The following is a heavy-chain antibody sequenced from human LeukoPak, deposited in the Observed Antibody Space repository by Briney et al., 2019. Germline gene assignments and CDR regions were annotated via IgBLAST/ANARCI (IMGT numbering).Heavy chain of an antibody. CDR1: GGSFSGYY. D-gene: IGHD2-2*01. Sequence: KSSETLSLTCAVYGGSFSGYYWSWIRQPPGKGLEWIGEINHSGSTNYNPSLKSRVTISVDTSKNQFSLKLRSVTAADAAVCYCARENIVNIPAAIYYYSYMDVWGKGTTVTVSS. CDR2: INHSGST. CDR3: ARENIVNIPAAIYYYSYMDV. J-gene: IGHJ6*03. V-gene: IGHV4-34*01.